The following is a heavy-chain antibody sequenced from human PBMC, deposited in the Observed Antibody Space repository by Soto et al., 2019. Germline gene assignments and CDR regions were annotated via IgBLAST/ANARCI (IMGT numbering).Heavy chain of an antibody. CDR2: IKSKTDGGTT. V-gene: IGHV3-15*01. CDR1: GFTFSNAW. J-gene: IGHJ5*02. CDR3: TTHYDFWSGSPLGFDP. Sequence: GGSLRLSCAASGFTFSNAWMSWVRQAPGKGLEWVGRIKSKTDGGTTDYAAPVKGRFTISRDDSKNTLYLQMNSLKTEDTAVYYCTTHYDFWSGSPLGFDPWGQGTLVTVSS. D-gene: IGHD3-3*01.